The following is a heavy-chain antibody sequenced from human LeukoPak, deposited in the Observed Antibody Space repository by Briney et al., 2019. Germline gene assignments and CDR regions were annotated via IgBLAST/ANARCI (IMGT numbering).Heavy chain of an antibody. J-gene: IGHJ3*02. CDR1: GFTFSSYE. CDR3: ARVRPGQWLLRDAFDI. D-gene: IGHD5-12*01. V-gene: IGHV3-48*03. Sequence: PGGSLRLSCAASGFTFSSYEMNWVRQAPGKGLEWVSYISSSGSTIYYADSVKGRFTISRDNAKNSLYLQVNSLTAEDTAVYYCARVRPGQWLLRDAFDIWDQGTMVTVSS. CDR2: ISSSGSTI.